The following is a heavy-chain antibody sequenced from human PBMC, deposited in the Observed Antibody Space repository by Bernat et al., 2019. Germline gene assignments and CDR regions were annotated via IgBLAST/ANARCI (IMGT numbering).Heavy chain of an antibody. CDR2: ISYDGSNK. CDR1: GFTFSSYG. V-gene: IGHV3-30*18. Sequence: QVQLVESGGGVVQPGRSLRLSCAASGFTFSSYGMHWVRQAPGKGLEWVAVISYDGSNKYYADSVKGRFTISRDNSKNTLYLQMNSPRAEDTAVYYCAKDLGEGPTYGMDVWGQGTTVTVSS. J-gene: IGHJ6*02. D-gene: IGHD3-3*01. CDR3: AKDLGEGPTYGMDV.